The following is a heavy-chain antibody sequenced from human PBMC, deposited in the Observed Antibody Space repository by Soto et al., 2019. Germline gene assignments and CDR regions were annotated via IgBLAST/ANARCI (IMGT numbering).Heavy chain of an antibody. CDR1: GGSFSGYY. V-gene: IGHV4-34*01. Sequence: LSLTCAVYGGSFSGYYWSWIRQPPGKGLEWIGEINHSGSTNYNPSLKSRVTISVDTSKNQFSLKLSSVTAADTAVYYCARERTVRGVIRYGMDVWGQGTTVTVSS. CDR3: ARERTVRGVIRYGMDV. J-gene: IGHJ6*02. D-gene: IGHD3-10*01. CDR2: INHSGST.